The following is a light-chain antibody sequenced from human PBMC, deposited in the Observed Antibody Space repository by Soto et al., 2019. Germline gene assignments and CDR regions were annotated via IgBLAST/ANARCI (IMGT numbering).Light chain of an antibody. CDR2: GVT. Sequence: QSVLTQPASVSGSPGQSITISCTGTSSDVGAYYSVSWYQHHPGKAPKLVIYGVTNRPSGVPNRFSGSKSGNTASLTISGLQAEDEADYHCSSYTSGSSHYVFVPGTKGTGL. J-gene: IGLJ1*01. CDR1: SSDVGAYYS. V-gene: IGLV2-14*01. CDR3: SSYTSGSSHYV.